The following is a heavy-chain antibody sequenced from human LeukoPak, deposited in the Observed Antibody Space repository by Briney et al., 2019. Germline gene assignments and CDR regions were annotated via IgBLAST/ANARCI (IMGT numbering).Heavy chain of an antibody. Sequence: PGGSLRLSCVLSGLTFSDAWMSWVRQAPGKGLEWVGFIRSKAYGGTTEYAAPVKGRFTISRDDSKSIAYLQMNSLKTEDTAVYYCTRGVLIIAARPSWFDPWGQGTLVTVSS. V-gene: IGHV3-49*04. CDR3: TRGVLIIAARPSWFDP. CDR1: GLTFSDAW. D-gene: IGHD6-6*01. J-gene: IGHJ5*02. CDR2: IRSKAYGGTT.